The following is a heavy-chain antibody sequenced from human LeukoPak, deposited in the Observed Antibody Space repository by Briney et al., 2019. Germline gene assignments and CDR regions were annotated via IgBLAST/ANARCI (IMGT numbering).Heavy chain of an antibody. CDR3: TRQQDNNGWSDY. CDR2: ISSDGSVT. J-gene: IGHJ4*02. Sequence: PGGSLRLSCAASGFTFSSYSMNWVRQAPGKGLAWVSRISSDGSVTTYADSVKGRFTISSDSAKNTLYLQMNSLRVEDTAVYFCTRQQDNNGWSDYWGRGTLVTVSS. D-gene: IGHD6-19*01. V-gene: IGHV3-74*01. CDR1: GFTFSSYS.